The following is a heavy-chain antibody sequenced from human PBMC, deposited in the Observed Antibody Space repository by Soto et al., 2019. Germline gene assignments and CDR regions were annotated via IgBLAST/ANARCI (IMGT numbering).Heavy chain of an antibody. D-gene: IGHD2-15*01. CDR1: GYTFTSYG. CDR3: ARESPEAALDP. J-gene: IGHJ5*02. CDR2: ISAYNGNT. Sequence: QVQLVQSGAEVKKPGASVKVSCKASGYTFTSYGISWVRQAPGQGLEWMGWISAYNGNTNYAQKLQGRVTMTTDTSTRIGNMKLRSLRSDYTAVYYCARESPEAALDPWGQGTLVTVSS. V-gene: IGHV1-18*01.